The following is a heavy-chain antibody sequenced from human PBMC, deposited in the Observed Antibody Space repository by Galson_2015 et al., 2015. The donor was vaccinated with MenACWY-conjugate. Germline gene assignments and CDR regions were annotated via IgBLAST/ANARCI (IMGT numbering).Heavy chain of an antibody. Sequence: SLRLSCAASGFTFSRYAMHWVRQAPGKGLEWVAVIWYDGSQTYYADSVQGRFNTSRDNSKNMANLQMNSLRADDTAMYYCFAINSGTDFWGQGTLVTVSS. D-gene: IGHD5-12*01. CDR1: GFTFSRYA. CDR3: FAINSGTDF. V-gene: IGHV3-33*01. J-gene: IGHJ4*02. CDR2: IWYDGSQT.